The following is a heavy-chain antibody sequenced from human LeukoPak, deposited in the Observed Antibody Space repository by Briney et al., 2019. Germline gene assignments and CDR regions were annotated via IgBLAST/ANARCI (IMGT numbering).Heavy chain of an antibody. D-gene: IGHD2-21*01. J-gene: IGHJ4*02. CDR2: IYYSGST. CDR1: GGSISSSSYY. V-gene: IGHV4-39*01. CDR3: ARRFHIPYFDY. Sequence: SETLSLTCTVSGGSISSSSYYWGWIRQPPGKGLEWIGSIYYSGSTYYNPSLKSRVTISVDTSKNQFSLKLSSVTAADTAVYFCARRFHIPYFDYWGQGKLVTVSS.